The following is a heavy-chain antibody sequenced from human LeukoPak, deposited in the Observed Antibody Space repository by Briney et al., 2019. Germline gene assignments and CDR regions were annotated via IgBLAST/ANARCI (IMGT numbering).Heavy chain of an antibody. J-gene: IGHJ1*01. CDR2: IKNKAFGGTA. CDR1: GFNFGDYA. Sequence: GGSLRLSCTTSGFNFGDYAMSWFRQAPEKGLEGVGFIKNKAFGGTAEYAASVKGRFTISRDDSKNTLFLQMNSLKTEDTAVYYCTTDDRYSSGWYGFQHWGQGTLVTVPS. CDR3: TTDDRYSSGWYGFQH. V-gene: IGHV3-49*03. D-gene: IGHD6-19*01.